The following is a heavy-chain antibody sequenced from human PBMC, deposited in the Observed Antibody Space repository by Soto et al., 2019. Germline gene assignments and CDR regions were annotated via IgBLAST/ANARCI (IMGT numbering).Heavy chain of an antibody. CDR3: AWTPPYYGMAV. V-gene: IGHV1-69*01. CDR1: GGTFSSYA. Sequence: QVQLVQSGAEVKKPGSSVQVSCKASGGTFSSYAISWVRQAPGQGLEWMGGIIPIFGTANYAQKFQGRVTITADESTSTAYMEMSSLRYDDTAVYYGAWTPPYYGMAVWVQWTTVNVSS. J-gene: IGHJ6*02. CDR2: IIPIFGTA.